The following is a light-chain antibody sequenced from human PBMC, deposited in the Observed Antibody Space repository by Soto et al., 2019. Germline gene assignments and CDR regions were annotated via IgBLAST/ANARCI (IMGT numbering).Light chain of an antibody. Sequence: DIQMTQSPSSVSASVGDRVPITCQASRGISSYLAWYQQKPGKAPKLLIYAASSLHSGVPSRFSGSGSGTDFTLTISSLQPEDFATYSCQQTYRTPLTFGGGTKVDIK. CDR2: AAS. J-gene: IGKJ4*01. V-gene: IGKV1-39*01. CDR1: RGISSY. CDR3: QQTYRTPLT.